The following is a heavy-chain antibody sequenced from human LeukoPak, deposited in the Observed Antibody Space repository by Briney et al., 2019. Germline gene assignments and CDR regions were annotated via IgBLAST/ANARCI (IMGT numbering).Heavy chain of an antibody. CDR2: INPNSGAT. V-gene: IGHV1-2*02. J-gene: IGHJ4*02. CDR1: GYTFTSYY. D-gene: IGHD3-10*01. CDR3: ARDEYYYGSGSYRYDY. Sequence: ASVKVSCKASGYTFTSYYMHWVRQAPGQGLEWMGWINPNSGATNYAQKFQGRVTITRDTSISTAYMEVSRLRSDDTAVYYCARDEYYYGSGSYRYDYWGQGTLVTVSS.